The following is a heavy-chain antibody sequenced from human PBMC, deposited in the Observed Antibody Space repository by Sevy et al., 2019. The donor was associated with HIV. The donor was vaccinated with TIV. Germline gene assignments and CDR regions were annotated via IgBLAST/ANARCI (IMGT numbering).Heavy chain of an antibody. CDR2: LSFGCGEI. J-gene: IGHJ4*02. D-gene: IGHD2-8*01. V-gene: IGHV3-23*01. Sequence: GGSLRLSCAASGFTFSKYSMSWVRQPPGKGLEWVSTLSFGCGEINYADSVKGRFTISRDNSKSSVYLPMNNLRPEDTAVYYCESERCTTLHDYWGQGTLVTVSS. CDR3: ESERCTTLHDY. CDR1: GFTFSKYS.